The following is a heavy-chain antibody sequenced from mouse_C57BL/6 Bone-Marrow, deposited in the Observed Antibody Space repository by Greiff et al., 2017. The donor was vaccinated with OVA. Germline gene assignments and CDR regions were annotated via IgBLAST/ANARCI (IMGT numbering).Heavy chain of an antibody. J-gene: IGHJ4*01. V-gene: IGHV5-6*01. D-gene: IGHD2-3*01. CDR3: AGYDGYYVGYAMDY. CDR1: GFTFSSYG. CDR2: ISSGGSYT. Sequence: EVQLVESGGDLVKPGGSLKLSCAASGFTFSSYGMSWVRQTPDKRLVLVSTISSGGSYTYYPDSVKGRFTISRDNAKHTLYLQMSSMKSEDTAMYYCAGYDGYYVGYAMDYWGQGTSVTVSS.